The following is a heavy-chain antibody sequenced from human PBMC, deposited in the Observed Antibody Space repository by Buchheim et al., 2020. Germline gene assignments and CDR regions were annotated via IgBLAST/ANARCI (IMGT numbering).Heavy chain of an antibody. CDR3: ARDSPVVVVPAAIKTNYYYYGMDV. V-gene: IGHV3-7*03. J-gene: IGHJ6*02. D-gene: IGHD2-2*01. CDR2: IKQDGSEK. CDR1: GFTFSSYW. Sequence: EVQLVESGGGLVQPGGSLRLSCAASGFTFSSYWMSWVRQAPGKGLEWVANIKQDGSEKYYVDSVKGRFTISRDNAKNSLYLQMNSLRAEDTAVYYCARDSPVVVVPAAIKTNYYYYGMDVWGQGTT.